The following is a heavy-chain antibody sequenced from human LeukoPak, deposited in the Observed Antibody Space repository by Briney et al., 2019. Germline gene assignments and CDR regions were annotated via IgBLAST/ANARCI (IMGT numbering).Heavy chain of an antibody. J-gene: IGHJ6*02. CDR3: ARTQYHDILTGYPYGMDV. CDR1: GYTFTGYY. D-gene: IGHD3-9*01. V-gene: IGHV1-2*06. CDR2: INPNIGGT. Sequence: ASVKVSCKASGYTFTGYYMHWVRQAPGQGLEWMGRINPNIGGTNYAQKFQGRVTMTRDTSISIAYMELSRLRSDDTAVYYCARTQYHDILTGYPYGMDVWGQGTTVTVSS.